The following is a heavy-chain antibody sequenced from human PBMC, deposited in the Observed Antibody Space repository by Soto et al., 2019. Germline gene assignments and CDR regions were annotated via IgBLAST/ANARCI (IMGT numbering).Heavy chain of an antibody. V-gene: IGHV3-64D*06. D-gene: IGHD1-26*01. CDR1: GFNLKDYG. J-gene: IGHJ4*02. Sequence: EVDLVESGGGLVQPGGSLRLSCSAPGFNLKDYGMHWVRQAPGKGLEQVAASTYVGGTPYYAQSVKGRFTVSRDNSKNTLYLQMGSLRPEDTGTYFCVKDYSHGRFPDYWGQGTLVTVSS. CDR3: VKDYSHGRFPDY. CDR2: STYVGGTP.